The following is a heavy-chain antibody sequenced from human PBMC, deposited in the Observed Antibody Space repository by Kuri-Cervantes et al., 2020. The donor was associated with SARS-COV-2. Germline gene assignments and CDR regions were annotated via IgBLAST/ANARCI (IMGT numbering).Heavy chain of an antibody. Sequence: GESLKISCVASGFTLSAYTLNWVRQAPGKGLEWVSSITRSSVYISYADSLKGRFTISRDNAKNSLYLQMNSLRAEDTAVYYCWGGFYYWGQGTLVTVSS. D-gene: IGHD1-26*01. CDR3: WGGFYY. CDR1: GFTLSAYT. CDR2: ITRSSVYI. V-gene: IGHV3-21*01. J-gene: IGHJ4*02.